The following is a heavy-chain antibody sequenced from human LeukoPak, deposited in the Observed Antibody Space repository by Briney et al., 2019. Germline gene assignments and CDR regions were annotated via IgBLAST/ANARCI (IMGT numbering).Heavy chain of an antibody. D-gene: IGHD3-10*01. CDR2: INWNGGST. J-gene: IGHJ4*02. CDR1: GFTFDDYG. CDR3: ARRGVVIRAVILLAFHNEAHYFDY. Sequence: GGSLRLSCAASGFTFDDYGMSWVRQAPGKGLEWVSGINWNGGSTGYADSVKGRFTISRDNSKNTLYLQMNSLRAEDTAVYFCARRGVVIRAVILLAFHNEAHYFDYWGRGTLVTVSS. V-gene: IGHV3-20*04.